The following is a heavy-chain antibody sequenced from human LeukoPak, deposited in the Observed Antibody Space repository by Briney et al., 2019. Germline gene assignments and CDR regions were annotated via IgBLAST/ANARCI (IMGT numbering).Heavy chain of an antibody. CDR2: IILIFGTA. CDR1: GGTFSSYV. D-gene: IGHD6-19*01. CDR3: AIAGAGTGHFDY. V-gene: IGHV1-69*06. Sequence: SVMVSCKGSGGTFSSYVISWVRPAPGQGAEGVGGIILIFGTANYAQKFQGRVTITADKSTRTDDMELSSLRSGDTAVCYCAIAGAGTGHFDYWREGTVLTVPS. J-gene: IGHJ4*02.